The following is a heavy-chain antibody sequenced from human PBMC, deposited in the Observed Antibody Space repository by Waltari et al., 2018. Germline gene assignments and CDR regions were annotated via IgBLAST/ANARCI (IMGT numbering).Heavy chain of an antibody. CDR2: VYYSGNT. V-gene: IGHV4-39*01. J-gene: IGHJ4*02. Sequence: QLQLQESGPGLVKPSETLSLTCTVSGGSISSSNYYWGWIRQPPGKGLEWIGSVYYSGNTSYSPSLKSRVTITVDTSKNQFSLRLSSVTAADTATFYCARQANSRGWWCFDFWGQGTLVTVSS. D-gene: IGHD2-21*01. CDR1: GGSISSSNYY. CDR3: ARQANSRGWWCFDF.